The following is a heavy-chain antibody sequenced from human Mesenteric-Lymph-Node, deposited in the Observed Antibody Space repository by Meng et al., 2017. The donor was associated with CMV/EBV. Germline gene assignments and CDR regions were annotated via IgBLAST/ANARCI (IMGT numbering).Heavy chain of an antibody. V-gene: IGHV1-2*02. CDR3: ARDEVGATGGVFDY. CDR1: GYIFMGYY. CDR2: INPNSGGT. Sequence: ASVKVSCKASGYIFMGYYMHWVRQAPGQGLEWMGWINPNSGGTNYAQKFQGRFAMTRDTSISTAYMELSRLRSDDTAVFYCARDEVGATGGVFDYWGQGTLVTVSS. D-gene: IGHD1-26*01. J-gene: IGHJ4*02.